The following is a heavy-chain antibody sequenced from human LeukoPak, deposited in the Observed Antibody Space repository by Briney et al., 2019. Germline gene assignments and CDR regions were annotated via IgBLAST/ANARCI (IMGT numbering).Heavy chain of an antibody. CDR1: GFTFTTYT. J-gene: IGHJ5*02. CDR3: ARGAPIRVAVAATFDP. CDR2: INAANGYT. V-gene: IGHV1-3*01. Sequence: ASVKVSFKTSGFTFTTYTMHWVRQAPGQRLEWMGWINAANGYTQYSQKLQGRVTITRDTSASTAYMELSSLRSEDTAVYYCARGAPIRVAVAATFDPWGQGTLVTVPS. D-gene: IGHD6-19*01.